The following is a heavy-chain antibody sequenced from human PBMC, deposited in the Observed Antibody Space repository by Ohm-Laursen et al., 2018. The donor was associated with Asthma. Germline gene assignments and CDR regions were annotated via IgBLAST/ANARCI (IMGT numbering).Heavy chain of an antibody. CDR2: IKKTASGATT. V-gene: IGHV3-15*01. J-gene: IGHJ4*02. Sequence: SLRLSCSASGFTFSDVWMTWVRQAPGRGLECVALIKKTASGATTEYAAPVKGRFSISRDDSKNTLYLEMNSLKSEDTGMYYCTTHDIWSGWPAKSGGQGTLVTVSS. CDR3: TTHDIWSGWPAKS. CDR1: GFTFSDVW. D-gene: IGHD3-3*01.